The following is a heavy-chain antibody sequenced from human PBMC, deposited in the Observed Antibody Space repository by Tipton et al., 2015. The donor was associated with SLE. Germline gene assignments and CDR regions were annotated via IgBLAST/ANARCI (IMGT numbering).Heavy chain of an antibody. CDR2: IINSGDSA. V-gene: IGHV3-23*01. Sequence: GSLRLSCAASGFTFSSFAMSWVRQAPGKGLEWVSAIINSGDSAYYADSVKGRFTISRDNSKNTLFLQMNSLRAEDTAVYYCAFQASEEARWYVLDYWGQGTLVTVSS. CDR3: AFQASEEARWYVLDY. CDR1: GFTFSSFA. J-gene: IGHJ4*02. D-gene: IGHD6-13*01.